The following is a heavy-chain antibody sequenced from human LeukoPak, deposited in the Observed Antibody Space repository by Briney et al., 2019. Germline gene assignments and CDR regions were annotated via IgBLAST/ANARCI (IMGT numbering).Heavy chain of an antibody. V-gene: IGHV1-18*01. CDR1: GYTFTSYG. CDR3: ARAIGYCSSTSCYIQGPRNY. J-gene: IGHJ4*02. Sequence: ASVKVSCKASGYTFTSYGISGVRQAPGQGLEWMGWTSAYNGNTNYAQKLQGRVTMTTDTSTSTAYMELRSLRSDDTAVYYCARAIGYCSSTSCYIQGPRNYWGQGTLVTVSS. D-gene: IGHD2-2*02. CDR2: TSAYNGNT.